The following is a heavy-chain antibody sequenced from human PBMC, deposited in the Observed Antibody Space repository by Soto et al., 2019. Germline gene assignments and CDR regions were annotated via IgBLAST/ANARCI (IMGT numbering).Heavy chain of an antibody. Sequence: ASVKVSCKASGGTFSSYAISWVRQAPGQGLEWMGGIIPIFGTANYTQKFQGRVTITADESTSTAYMELSSLRSEDTAVYYCARVIYYYDKHGWFDPWGQGTLVTVSS. CDR1: GGTFSSYA. V-gene: IGHV1-69*13. CDR2: IIPIFGTA. D-gene: IGHD3-22*01. CDR3: ARVIYYYDKHGWFDP. J-gene: IGHJ5*02.